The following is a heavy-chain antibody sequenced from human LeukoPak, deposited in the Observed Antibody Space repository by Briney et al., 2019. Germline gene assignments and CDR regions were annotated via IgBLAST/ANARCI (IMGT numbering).Heavy chain of an antibody. D-gene: IGHD1-1*01. J-gene: IGHJ3*02. CDR3: ARDYYQLDDAFDI. CDR2: IKQDGSQK. V-gene: IGHV3-7*01. CDR1: GFTFNNYW. Sequence: GGSLRLSCEASGFTFNNYWMNWVRQAPGKGLEWVANIKQDGSQKNYMDSVKGRFTISRDNAKNSLYLQMNSLRAEDTAVYYCARDYYQLDDAFDIWGQGTMVTVSS.